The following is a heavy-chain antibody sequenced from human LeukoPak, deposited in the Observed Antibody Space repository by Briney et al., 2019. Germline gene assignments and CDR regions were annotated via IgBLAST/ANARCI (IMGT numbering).Heavy chain of an antibody. CDR1: GGTFSSYA. V-gene: IGHV1-69*01. D-gene: IGHD2-15*01. CDR3: ARAGHCSGGSCYVDY. CDR2: IIPIFGTA. Sequence: SVKVSCKASGGTFSSYAISWVRQAPGQGLEWMGGIIPIFGTANYAQKFQGRVTITADESTSTAYMELSSLRSDDTAVYYCARAGHCSGGSCYVDYWGQGTLVTVSS. J-gene: IGHJ4*02.